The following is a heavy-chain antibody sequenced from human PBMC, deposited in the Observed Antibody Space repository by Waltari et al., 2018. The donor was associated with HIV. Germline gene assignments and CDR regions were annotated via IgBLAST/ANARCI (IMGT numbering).Heavy chain of an antibody. Sequence: EVQLVESGGGLVQPGGSLRLSCAASGFTLSGYWMSWVRQAPGKGLEWVANIKQDGSQKYYLDSVKGQFTISRDNAKNSVYLQMSSLRVEDTAVYYCARAVGADESKWGQGTQVTVSS. V-gene: IGHV3-7*01. D-gene: IGHD1-26*01. CDR2: IKQDGSQK. CDR3: ARAVGADESK. J-gene: IGHJ4*02. CDR1: GFTLSGYW.